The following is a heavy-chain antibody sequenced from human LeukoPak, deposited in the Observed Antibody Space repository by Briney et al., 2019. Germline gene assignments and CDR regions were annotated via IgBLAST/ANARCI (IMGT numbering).Heavy chain of an antibody. Sequence: PSETLSLTCTVSGGSISTHYWTWIRQPPGKGLEWIGYISYIGTTNYNPSLKSRVSISVDTSKTYISLKLSSVTAADTAVYYCARAKDIVLMVYAPYFDYWGQGTLVTVSS. CDR3: ARAKDIVLMVYAPYFDY. CDR1: GGSISTHY. J-gene: IGHJ4*02. D-gene: IGHD2-8*01. CDR2: ISYIGTT. V-gene: IGHV4-59*11.